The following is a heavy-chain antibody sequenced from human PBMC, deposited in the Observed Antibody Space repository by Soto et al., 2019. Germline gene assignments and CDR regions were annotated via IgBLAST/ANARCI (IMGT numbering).Heavy chain of an antibody. D-gene: IGHD6-13*01. V-gene: IGHV3-30*03. CDR2: ISYDGSNK. CDR3: ARVKYSSSPYYYYGMDV. CDR1: GFTFSSYS. J-gene: IGHJ6*02. Sequence: GGSLRLSCAASGFTFSSYSMNWVRQAPGKGLEWVAVISYDGSNKYYADSVKGRFTISRDNSKNTLYLQMNSLRAEDTAVYYCARVKYSSSPYYYYGMDVWGQGTTVTVSS.